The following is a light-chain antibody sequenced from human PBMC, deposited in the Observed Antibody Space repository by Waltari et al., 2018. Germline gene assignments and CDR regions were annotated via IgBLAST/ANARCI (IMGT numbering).Light chain of an antibody. CDR2: RAP. CDR1: PSASTI. CDR3: QQYNIWPWT. J-gene: IGKJ1*01. Sequence: ELVMTQSPATLSVSPRERASLSCRASPSASTILAWYQPTPGQAPRLPFYRAPTRAAGIPARFSGSRSGTEFTLTISSLQSEDSAIYYCQQYNIWPWTFGQGTKVDIK. V-gene: IGKV3-15*01.